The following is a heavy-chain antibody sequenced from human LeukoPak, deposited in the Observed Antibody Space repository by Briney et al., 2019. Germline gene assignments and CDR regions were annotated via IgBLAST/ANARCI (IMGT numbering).Heavy chain of an antibody. CDR3: AREYQLPLAGWFDP. CDR2: IYYSGST. V-gene: IGHV4-61*01. J-gene: IGHJ5*02. CDR1: GGSISSSSYY. Sequence: SETLSLTCTVSGGSISSSSYYWGWIRQPPGKGLGWIGYIYYSGSTNYNPSLRSRVTISVDTSKNQFSQKLSSVTAADTAVYYCAREYQLPLAGWFDPWGQGTLVTVSS. D-gene: IGHD2-2*01.